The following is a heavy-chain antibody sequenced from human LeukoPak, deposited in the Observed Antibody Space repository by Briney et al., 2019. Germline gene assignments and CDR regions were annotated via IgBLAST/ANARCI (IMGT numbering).Heavy chain of an antibody. CDR2: INPNNGGT. CDR1: GYTFTGYY. CDR3: ARNFGDFWSGNDYNWFDP. J-gene: IGHJ5*02. D-gene: IGHD3-3*01. V-gene: IGHV1-2*02. Sequence: ASVKVSCKASGYTFTGYYMHWVRQAPGQGLEWMGLINPNNGGTNYAQKFQGRVTMTRDTSISTAYMELSRLTSDDTAVYYCARNFGDFWSGNDYNWFDPWGQGTLVTVSS.